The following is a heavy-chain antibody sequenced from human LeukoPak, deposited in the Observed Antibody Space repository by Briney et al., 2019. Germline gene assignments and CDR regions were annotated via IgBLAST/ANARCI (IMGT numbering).Heavy chain of an antibody. CDR1: GXTFSSYG. CDR2: ISASGFST. V-gene: IGHV3-23*01. J-gene: IGHJ4*02. D-gene: IGHD3-9*01. Sequence: GGSLRLSCAASGXTFSSYGMSWVRQAPGKGLEWVSTISASGFSTYFADSVKGRFTISRDSSRNTLYLQMDSLRAEDTALYYCAKSTTSGTTGYWADWGQGTLVTVSS. CDR3: AKSTTSGTTGYWAD.